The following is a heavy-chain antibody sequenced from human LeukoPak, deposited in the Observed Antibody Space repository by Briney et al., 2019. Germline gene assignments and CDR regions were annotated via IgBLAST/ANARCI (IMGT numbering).Heavy chain of an antibody. D-gene: IGHD2-15*01. Sequence: SETLSLTCTVSGGSLSSTNNYWGWIRQPPGEGLEWIGSLSYNGGTYYNPSLESRVTISVDTSRNQYSLKLISVTAADTALYYCARQRSPCSGGACYFDYWGQGTLVTVPS. V-gene: IGHV4-39*01. J-gene: IGHJ4*02. CDR2: LSYNGGT. CDR1: GGSLSSTNNY. CDR3: ARQRSPCSGGACYFDY.